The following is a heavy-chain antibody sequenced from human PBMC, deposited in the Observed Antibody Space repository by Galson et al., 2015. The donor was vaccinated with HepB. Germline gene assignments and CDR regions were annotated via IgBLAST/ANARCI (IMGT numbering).Heavy chain of an antibody. CDR2: ISSDGAST. CDR1: GFTFRKYN. CDR3: ANSPMVREGKFAN. V-gene: IGHV3-64D*06. D-gene: IGHD3-10*01. Sequence: SLRLSCAASGFTFRKYNMHWVRQAPVKGLEHVSSISSDGASTYYADSVKGRFAISRDNSKNTLYLQMSSLRTEDRAVYFCANSPMVREGKFANWGQGTLVTVSS. J-gene: IGHJ4*02.